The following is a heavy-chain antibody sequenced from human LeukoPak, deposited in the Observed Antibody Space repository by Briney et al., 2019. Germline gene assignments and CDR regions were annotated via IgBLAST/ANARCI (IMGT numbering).Heavy chain of an antibody. V-gene: IGHV4-38-2*01. Sequence: SETLSLTCAVSGYSISSGYYWGWIRQPPGKGLEWIGSIYHSGSTYYNPSLKSRVTISVDTSENQFSLKLSSVTAADTAVYYCARLVVRGYFDYWGQGTLVTVSS. CDR1: GYSISSGYY. CDR3: ARLVVRGYFDY. CDR2: IYHSGST. J-gene: IGHJ4*02. D-gene: IGHD3-10*01.